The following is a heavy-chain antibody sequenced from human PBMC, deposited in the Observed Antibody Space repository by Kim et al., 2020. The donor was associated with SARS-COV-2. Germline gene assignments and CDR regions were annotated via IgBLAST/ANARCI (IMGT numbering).Heavy chain of an antibody. CDR2: INHSGST. V-gene: IGHV4-34*01. CDR1: GGSFSGYY. Sequence: SETLSLTCAVYGGSFSGYYWSWIRQPPGKGLEWIGEINHSGSTNYNPSLKSRVTISVDTSKNQFSLKLSSVTAADTAVYYCARGPGGDSSGYYWVFDYWGQGTLVTVSS. CDR3: ARGPGGDSSGYYWVFDY. D-gene: IGHD3-22*01. J-gene: IGHJ4*02.